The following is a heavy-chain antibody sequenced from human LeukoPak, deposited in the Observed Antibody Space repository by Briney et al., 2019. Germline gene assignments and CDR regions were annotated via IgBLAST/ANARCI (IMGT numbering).Heavy chain of an antibody. CDR2: IDYDGINT. J-gene: IGHJ3*02. V-gene: IGHV3-74*01. Sequence: GGSLRLSCAASGFTFSTYWMHWVRQTPGKGLVWVSRIDYDGINTNYADSVKGRFTISRDNAKNTLYLQMNSLRAEDTAVYYCGRVKEASAFDIWGQGTMVTVSS. D-gene: IGHD5-12*01. CDR1: GFTFSTYW. CDR3: GRVKEASAFDI.